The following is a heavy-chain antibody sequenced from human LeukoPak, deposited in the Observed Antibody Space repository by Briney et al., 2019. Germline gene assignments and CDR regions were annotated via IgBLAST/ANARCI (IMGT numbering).Heavy chain of an antibody. CDR2: IKSKTDGGTT. Sequence: GGSLRLSXAASGFTFSNAWVSWVRQAPGKGLEWVGRIKSKTDGGTTDYAAPVKGRFTISRDDSKNTLYLQMNSLKTEDTAVYYCTTADSTIFGVVPYFDYWGQGTLVTVSS. CDR3: TTADSTIFGVVPYFDY. CDR1: GFTFSNAW. J-gene: IGHJ4*02. V-gene: IGHV3-15*01. D-gene: IGHD3-3*01.